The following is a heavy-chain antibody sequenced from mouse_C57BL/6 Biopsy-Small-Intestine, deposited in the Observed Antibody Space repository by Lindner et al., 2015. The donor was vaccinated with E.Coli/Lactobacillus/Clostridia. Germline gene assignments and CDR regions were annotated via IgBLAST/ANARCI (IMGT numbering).Heavy chain of an antibody. V-gene: IGHV5-6*01. J-gene: IGHJ4*01. CDR1: GFTFSSYG. Sequence: VQLQESGGDLVKPGGSLKLSCAASGFTFSSYGMSWVRQTPDKRLEWVATISSGGSYTYYPDSVKGRFTISRDNAKSTLYLQMSSLKSEDTAMYYCARTAYYAMDYWGQGTSVTVSS. CDR2: ISSGGSYT. CDR3: ARTAYYAMDY.